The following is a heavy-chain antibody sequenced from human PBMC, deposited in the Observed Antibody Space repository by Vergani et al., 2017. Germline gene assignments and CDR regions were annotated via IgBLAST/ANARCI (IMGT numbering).Heavy chain of an antibody. CDR2: IVVGSGNT. J-gene: IGHJ6*02. CDR3: AAGTFQQGVGYYGMDV. CDR1: GFTFTSSA. D-gene: IGHD6-13*01. Sequence: QMQLVQSGPEVKKPGNSVKVSCKASGFTFTSSAVQWVRQARGQRLEWIGWIVVGSGNTNYAQKFQERVTITRDMSTSTAYMELSSLRSEDTAVYYCAAGTFQQGVGYYGMDVWGQGTTVTVSS. V-gene: IGHV1-58*01.